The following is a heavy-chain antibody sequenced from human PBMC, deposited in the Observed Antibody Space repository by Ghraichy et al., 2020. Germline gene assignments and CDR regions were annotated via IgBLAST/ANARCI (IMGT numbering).Heavy chain of an antibody. CDR2: ISFDGVNT. J-gene: IGHJ3*01. CDR1: GFTFSSYA. V-gene: IGHV3-30-3*01. Sequence: GSLRLSCAASGFTFSSYAMNWVRQAPGKGLEWVAIISFDGVNTFYADSVKGRFTISRDNSKNTLYLQMDTVRPEDTSLYYCARRGLKGEMTRLPGPFDLWGRGTLVTVSS. D-gene: IGHD3-16*01. CDR3: ARRGLKGEMTRLPGPFDL.